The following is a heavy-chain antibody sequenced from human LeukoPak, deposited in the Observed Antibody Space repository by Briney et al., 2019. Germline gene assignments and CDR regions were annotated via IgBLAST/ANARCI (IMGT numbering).Heavy chain of an antibody. J-gene: IGHJ3*02. V-gene: IGHV1-8*03. D-gene: IGHD1-26*01. CDR2: MNPNSGNT. CDR1: GYTFTSYD. Sequence: GASVKVSCKASGYTFTSYDINWVRQAAGQGLEWMGWMNPNSGNTGYAQKFQGRVTITRNTSISTAYMELSSLRSEDTAVYYCARALLTSDAFDIWGQGTMVTVSS. CDR3: ARALLTSDAFDI.